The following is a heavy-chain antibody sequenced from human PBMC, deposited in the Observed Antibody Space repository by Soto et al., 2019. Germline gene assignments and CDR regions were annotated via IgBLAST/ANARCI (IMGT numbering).Heavy chain of an antibody. J-gene: IGHJ4*02. D-gene: IGHD6-13*01. Sequence: ASVKVSCKVSGYTLTELSMHWARHAPGKGLEWMGGFDPEDGETIYAQKFQGRVTMTEDTSKNQFFLQLNSVTPEDTAVYYCARAVVIAAAGDWNFDYWGQRTLVTVSS. CDR1: GYTLTELS. CDR2: FDPEDGET. V-gene: IGHV1-24*01. CDR3: ARAVVIAAAGDWNFDY.